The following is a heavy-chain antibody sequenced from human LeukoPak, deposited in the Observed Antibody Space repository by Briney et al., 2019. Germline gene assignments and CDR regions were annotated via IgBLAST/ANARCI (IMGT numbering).Heavy chain of an antibody. Sequence: QAGGSLRLSCAASGFGFAGYCMTWVRQAPGKGLEWVSAVSGSNTGCGSDTYYAESVKGRFTISRDNSQNTLHLQMHSLRAEDTAIYYCAFSTLTTGYHGLDVWGPGTTVTVSS. CDR1: GFGFAGYC. V-gene: IGHV3-23*01. D-gene: IGHD4-17*01. CDR2: VSGSNTGCGSDT. CDR3: AFSTLTTGYHGLDV. J-gene: IGHJ6*02.